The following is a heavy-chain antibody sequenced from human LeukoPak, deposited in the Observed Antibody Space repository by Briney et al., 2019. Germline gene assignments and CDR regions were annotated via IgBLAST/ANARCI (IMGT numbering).Heavy chain of an antibody. CDR2: ISAYNGHT. CDR3: ARDLKYNILTGFRSSFGFDP. V-gene: IGHV1-18*01. CDR1: GYTFTSYG. Sequence: ASVKVSCKASGYTFTSYGISWVRQAPGQGLEWMGWISAYNGHTNYEQKFQGRVTMTTDTSTSTAYMELRSLRSGDTAVYYCARDLKYNILTGFRSSFGFDPWGQGTLVTVSS. D-gene: IGHD3-9*01. J-gene: IGHJ5*02.